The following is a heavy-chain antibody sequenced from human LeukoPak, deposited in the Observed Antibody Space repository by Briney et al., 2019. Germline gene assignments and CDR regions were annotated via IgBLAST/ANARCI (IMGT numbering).Heavy chain of an antibody. CDR3: AKGADRFGGFDY. CDR1: GFTFSTYA. D-gene: IGHD3-10*01. CDR2: ISGSDNTA. V-gene: IGHV3-23*01. Sequence: GGSLRLSCAASGFTFSTYAMSWVRQAPGKGLEWVSGISGSDNTAYYAVSVKGRFSIYRDDSTNTLYLQMDSLRAEDTAAYYCAKGADRFGGFDYWGQGTLVTVSS. J-gene: IGHJ4*02.